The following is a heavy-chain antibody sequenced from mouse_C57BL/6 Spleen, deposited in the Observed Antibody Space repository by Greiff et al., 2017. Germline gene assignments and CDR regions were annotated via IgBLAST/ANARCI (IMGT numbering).Heavy chain of an antibody. J-gene: IGHJ1*03. V-gene: IGHV1-75*01. CDR3: ARSGYGRKDWYFDV. Sequence: VQLQQSGPELVKPGASVKISCKASGYTFTDYYINWVKQRPGQGLEWIGWIFPGSGSTYYNETFKGKATLTVDKSSSTAYMLLSSLTSEDSAVYFCARSGYGRKDWYFDVWGTGTTVTVSS. CDR1: GYTFTDYY. CDR2: IFPGSGST. D-gene: IGHD1-1*01.